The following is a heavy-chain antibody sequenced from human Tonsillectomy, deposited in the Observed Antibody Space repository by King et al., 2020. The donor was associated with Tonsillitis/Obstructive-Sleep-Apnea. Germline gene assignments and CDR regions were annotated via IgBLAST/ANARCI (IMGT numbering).Heavy chain of an antibody. V-gene: IGHV7-4-1*02. D-gene: IGHD1-26*01. CDR3: ARELVGDQPLLLPQSYYFDY. CDR1: GYTFTSYA. J-gene: IGHJ4*02. CDR2: INTNTGNP. Sequence: VQLVESGSELKKPGASVKVSCKASGYTFTSYAMNWVRQAPGQGLEWVGWINTNTGNPTYAQGFTGRFVFSLDTSVSTAYLQISSLKAEDTAVYYCARELVGDQPLLLPQSYYFDYWGQGTLVTVSS.